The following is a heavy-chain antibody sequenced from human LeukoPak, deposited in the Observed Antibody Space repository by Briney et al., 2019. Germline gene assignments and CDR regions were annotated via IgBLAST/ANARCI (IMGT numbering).Heavy chain of an antibody. CDR2: IYYSGST. Sequence: SETLSLTCTVSSGSISSSSYYWGWIRQPPGKGLEWIGSIYYSGSTYYNPSLKSRVTISVDTSKNQFSLKLSSVTAADTAVYYCARQRIAAAEDYWGQGTLVTVSS. CDR1: SGSISSSSYY. D-gene: IGHD6-13*01. V-gene: IGHV4-39*01. CDR3: ARQRIAAAEDY. J-gene: IGHJ4*02.